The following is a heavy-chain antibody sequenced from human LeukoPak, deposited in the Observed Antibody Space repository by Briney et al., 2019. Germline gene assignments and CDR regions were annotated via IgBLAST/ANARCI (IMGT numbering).Heavy chain of an antibody. CDR1: GYTFTSYA. CDR2: INAGNGNT. CDR3: AISTGTTGPFDY. J-gene: IGHJ4*02. Sequence: ASVKVSCKASGYTFTSYAMHWVRQAPGQRLEWMGWINAGNGNTKYSQKLQGRVTMTTDTSTSTAYMELRSLRSDDTAVYYCAISTGTTGPFDYWGQGTLVTVSS. D-gene: IGHD1-1*01. V-gene: IGHV1-3*01.